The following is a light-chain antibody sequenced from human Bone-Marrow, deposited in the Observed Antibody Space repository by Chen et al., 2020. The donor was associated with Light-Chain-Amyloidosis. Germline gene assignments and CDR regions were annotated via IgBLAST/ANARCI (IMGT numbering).Light chain of an antibody. V-gene: IGLV3-21*02. J-gene: IGLJ3*02. CDR1: YIGSTS. CDR3: QVWDRSSDRPV. CDR2: DDS. Sequence: SYVLTQPSSVSVATGQTAKIARGGNYIGSTSVHWYQQTPGQAPLLVVYDDSDRPSGIPERLSGSNSWNTATLTISRVEAGDEADYYCQVWDRSSDRPVFGGGTKLTVL.